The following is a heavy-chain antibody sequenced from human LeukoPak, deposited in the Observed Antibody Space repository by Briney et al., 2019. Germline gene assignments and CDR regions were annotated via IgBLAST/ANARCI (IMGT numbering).Heavy chain of an antibody. CDR2: IYHSGST. CDR3: ARDAGSYIVVVVAAGGHWFDP. J-gene: IGHJ5*02. Sequence: PSETLSLTCTVSGYSISSGYYWGWIRQPPGKGLEWIGSIYHSGSTYYNPSLKSRVTISVDTSKNQFSLKLSSVTAADTAVYYCARDAGSYIVVVVAAGGHWFDPWGQGTLVTVSS. V-gene: IGHV4-38-2*02. D-gene: IGHD2-15*01. CDR1: GYSISSGYY.